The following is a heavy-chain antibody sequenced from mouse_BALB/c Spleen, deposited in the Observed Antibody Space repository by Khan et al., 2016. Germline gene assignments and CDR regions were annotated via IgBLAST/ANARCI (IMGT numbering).Heavy chain of an antibody. Sequence: EVKLLEPGGGLVQPGGSLKLSCAASGFDFSRYWMSWVRQAPGKGLEWIGEINPDSSTINYTPYLKDKFIISRDNAKNTLYLQMSKARYEDTALYYCARAGYYEYLAYWGQGTLVTVSA. CDR2: INPDSSTI. CDR1: GFDFSRYW. D-gene: IGHD1-1*01. CDR3: ARAGYYEYLAY. J-gene: IGHJ3*01. V-gene: IGHV4-1*02.